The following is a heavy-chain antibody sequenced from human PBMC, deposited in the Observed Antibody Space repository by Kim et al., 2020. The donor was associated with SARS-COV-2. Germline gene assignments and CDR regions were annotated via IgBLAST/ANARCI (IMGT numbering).Heavy chain of an antibody. CDR3: ARGLRITMVRGVMRDYYYGMDV. CDR2: INAGNGNT. Sequence: ASVKVSCKASGYTFTSYAMHWVRQAPGQRLEWMGWINAGNGNTKYSQKFQGRVTITRDTSASTAYMELSSLRSEDTAVYYCARGLRITMVRGVMRDYYYGMDVWGQGTTVTVSS. V-gene: IGHV1-3*01. CDR1: GYTFTSYA. J-gene: IGHJ6*02. D-gene: IGHD3-10*01.